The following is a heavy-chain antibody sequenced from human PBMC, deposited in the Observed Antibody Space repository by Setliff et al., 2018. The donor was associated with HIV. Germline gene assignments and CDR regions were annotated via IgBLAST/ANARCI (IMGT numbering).Heavy chain of an antibody. Sequence: GASVKVSCKASGDTFSNSALTWVRQAPGQGLEWMGGSIPLFGTVKYAQKFQDRVTITTDELMTTAYMELSSLRSEDTAMYYCASYSGSYYFILHYWGQGTLVTVS. CDR3: ASYSGSYYFILHY. D-gene: IGHD1-26*01. CDR1: GDTFSNSA. J-gene: IGHJ4*02. V-gene: IGHV1-69*05. CDR2: SIPLFGTV.